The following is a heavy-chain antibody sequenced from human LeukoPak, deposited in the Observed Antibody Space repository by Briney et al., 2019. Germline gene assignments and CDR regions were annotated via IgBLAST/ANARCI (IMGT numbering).Heavy chain of an antibody. V-gene: IGHV5-51*01. CDR1: GYSFTNYW. J-gene: IGHJ6*03. Sequence: GESLKISCKGSGYSFTNYWIGWVRQMPGKGLEWMGIIYPGDSDTRYSPSFQGQVTISADKSISTAYLQWSSLKASDTAMYYCARHTCSSTSCYSYYYYYMDVWGKGTTVTVSS. D-gene: IGHD2-2*01. CDR2: IYPGDSDT. CDR3: ARHTCSSTSCYSYYYYYMDV.